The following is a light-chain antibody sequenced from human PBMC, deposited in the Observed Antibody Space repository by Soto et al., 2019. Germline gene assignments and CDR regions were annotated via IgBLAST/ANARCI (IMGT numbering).Light chain of an antibody. CDR3: SSYTSSSTLGV. CDR2: DVS. V-gene: IGLV2-14*01. Sequence: QSALTQPASVSGSPGQSITISCTGTSSDVGGFKFVSWYQQHPGKAPKLMIYDVSNRPSGVSNRFSGSKSGNTASLTISGLQSEDEGDYYCSSYTSSSTLGVFGGGTKLTVL. CDR1: SSDVGGFKF. J-gene: IGLJ2*01.